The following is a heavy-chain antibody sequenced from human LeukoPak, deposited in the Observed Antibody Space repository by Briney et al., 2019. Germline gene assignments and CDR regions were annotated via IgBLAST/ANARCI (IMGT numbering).Heavy chain of an antibody. D-gene: IGHD3-10*01. CDR1: GGSISSGSYY. Sequence: SQTLSLTCTVSGGSISSGSYYWSWIRQPAGKGLEWIGRIYTSGSTNYNPSLKSRVTISVDTSKNQFSLKLSSVTAADTAVYYCARRRVRGFNILVGGDYFDYWGQGTLVTVSS. CDR3: ARRRVRGFNILVGGDYFDY. V-gene: IGHV4-61*02. CDR2: IYTSGST. J-gene: IGHJ4*02.